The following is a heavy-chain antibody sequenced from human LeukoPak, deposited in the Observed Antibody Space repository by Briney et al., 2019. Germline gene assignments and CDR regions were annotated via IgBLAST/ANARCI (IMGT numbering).Heavy chain of an antibody. J-gene: IGHJ3*02. Sequence: SETLSLTCTVSGASISNYYWSWIRQSPGKGLEWIGYIYYSGSTNYNPSLKSRVTISVDTSKNQFSLKLSSVTAADTAVYYCARLGYDSSGYPDAFDIWGQGTMVTVSS. D-gene: IGHD3-22*01. V-gene: IGHV4-59*08. CDR1: GASISNYY. CDR2: IYYSGST. CDR3: ARLGYDSSGYPDAFDI.